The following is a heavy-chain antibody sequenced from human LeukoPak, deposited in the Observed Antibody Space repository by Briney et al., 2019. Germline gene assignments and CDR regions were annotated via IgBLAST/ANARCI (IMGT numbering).Heavy chain of an antibody. V-gene: IGHV3-23*01. CDR1: GFTFSSYA. CDR2: ISGSGDTT. D-gene: IGHD3-10*01. J-gene: IGHJ4*02. Sequence: GGSLRHSCAASGFTFSSYAMSWVRQAPGKGLERVSHISGSGDTTYYADSVKGRFTISRDNSKNTLYLQMNSLRADDTAVYYCAKDMEGSVADYFDYWGQGTLVTVSS. CDR3: AKDMEGSVADYFDY.